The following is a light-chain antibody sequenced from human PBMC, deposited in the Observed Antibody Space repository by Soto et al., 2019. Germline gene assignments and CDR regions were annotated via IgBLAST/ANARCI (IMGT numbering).Light chain of an antibody. CDR3: SCHSTTSTPIV. Sequence: QSALSQPASMSGSPGQSITIPCTGASSDIGLYNYVSWYQHHPGKAPKLLISEVNIRPSGLSDRFSASKAGNTASLTISGLQPEDEAYYYCSCHSTTSTPIVFGTGTKLTVL. CDR1: SSDIGLYNY. CDR2: EVN. J-gene: IGLJ1*01. V-gene: IGLV2-14*01.